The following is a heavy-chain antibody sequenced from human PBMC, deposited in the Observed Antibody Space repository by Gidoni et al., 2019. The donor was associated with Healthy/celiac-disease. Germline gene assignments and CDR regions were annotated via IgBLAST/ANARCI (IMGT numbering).Heavy chain of an antibody. CDR2: ISGSGGST. CDR1: GCPFSSYA. V-gene: IGHV3-23*01. Sequence: EVQLLESGGGLVQPGGSLRLSCAASGCPFSSYAMSWVRQAPGKGLEWVSAISGSGGSTYYADSVKGRFTISRDNSKNTLYLQMNSLRAEDTAVYYCAKAACSGGSCYSALAFDIWGQGTMVTVSS. CDR3: AKAACSGGSCYSALAFDI. J-gene: IGHJ3*02. D-gene: IGHD2-15*01.